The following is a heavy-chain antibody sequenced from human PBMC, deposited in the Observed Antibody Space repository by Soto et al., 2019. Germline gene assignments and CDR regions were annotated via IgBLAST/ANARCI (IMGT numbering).Heavy chain of an antibody. D-gene: IGHD2-21*01. V-gene: IGHV4-39*01. CDR2: IYYSGST. CDR3: AKLVVPTSSWFDP. CDR1: GGSIGYSNYY. Sequence: QLQLRESGPGLVKPSETLSLTCTVSGGSIGYSNYYWGWIRQPPGKALEWIGTIYYSGSTYYNPXXXXXXXXXXXXXXXXXXXXXXSVAAADTAVYYCAKLVVPTSSWFDPWGQGTLXTVSS. J-gene: IGHJ5*02.